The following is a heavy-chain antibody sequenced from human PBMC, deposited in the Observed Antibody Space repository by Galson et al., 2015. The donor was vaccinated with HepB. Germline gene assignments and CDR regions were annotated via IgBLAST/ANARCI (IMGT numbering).Heavy chain of an antibody. D-gene: IGHD2-2*01. CDR3: ARSGDQLPRDNWFDS. Sequence: QSGAEVKKPGESLKTSCKGSGYSFTSYWIGWVRQMPGKGLEWMGITYPADSDTRYNPSFQGQVTISADKSISTAYLQWSSLEASDTAMYYCARSGDQLPRDNWFDSWGQGTLVTVSS. CDR1: GYSFTSYW. CDR2: TYPADSDT. V-gene: IGHV5-51*01. J-gene: IGHJ5*01.